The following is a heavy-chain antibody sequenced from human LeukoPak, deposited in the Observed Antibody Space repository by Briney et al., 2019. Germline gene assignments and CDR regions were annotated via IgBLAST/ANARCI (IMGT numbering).Heavy chain of an antibody. J-gene: IGHJ4*02. V-gene: IGHV4-34*01. CDR1: GGSFSGYY. D-gene: IGHD2-15*01. Sequence: SETLSLTCTVYGGSFSGYYWSWIRQPPGKGLEWIGEINHSGSTNYNPSLNSRVTISVDTSKNQFSLKLRSVTAADTAVYYCARFTYCIGGSCYFTPRYWGQGTLVTVSS. CDR2: INHSGST. CDR3: ARFTYCIGGSCYFTPRY.